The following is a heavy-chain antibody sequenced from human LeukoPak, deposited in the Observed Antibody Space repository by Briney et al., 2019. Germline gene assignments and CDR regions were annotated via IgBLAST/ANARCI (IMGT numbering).Heavy chain of an antibody. CDR3: ARFGYVAAVDV. J-gene: IGHJ4*02. D-gene: IGHD2-15*01. CDR1: GFSFSAYW. Sequence: GSLRLSCAASGFSFSAYWMTWVRQAPGTGLEWVANINPAGSETYYVDPVKGRFSISRDNTKNLVYLQMNSLRAEDTAVYHCARFGYVAAVDVWGQGTPVTVSS. V-gene: IGHV3-7*01. CDR2: INPAGSET.